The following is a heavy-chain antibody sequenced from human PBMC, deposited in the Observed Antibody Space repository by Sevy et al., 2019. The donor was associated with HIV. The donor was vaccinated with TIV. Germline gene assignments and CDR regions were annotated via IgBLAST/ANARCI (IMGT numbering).Heavy chain of an antibody. CDR2: ISTSSSYI. CDR1: GFTFSRYT. V-gene: IGHV3-21*01. Sequence: GGSLRLSCAASGFTFSRYTMNWVRQAPGKGLEWVSSISTSSSYIFYADSVKGRFTISRDNAKNSLYVQMNSLRAEDTAVYFCARDRTYGDSNWVEAFDIWGQGTMVTVSS. D-gene: IGHD4-17*01. J-gene: IGHJ3*02. CDR3: ARDRTYGDSNWVEAFDI.